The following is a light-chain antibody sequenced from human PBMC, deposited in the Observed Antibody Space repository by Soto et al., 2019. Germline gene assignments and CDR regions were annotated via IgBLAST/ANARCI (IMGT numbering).Light chain of an antibody. CDR1: QSVSSY. CDR3: QQRSNWLT. CDR2: DAS. J-gene: IGKJ4*01. Sequence: EKVLKHSLATLSLDPGERGTLSYRASQSVSSYLAWYQQKPGQAPRLLIYDASNRATGIPARFSGSGSWTDFTLTFSSLEPEDFAVYYCQQRSNWLTFGGGTKVDIK. V-gene: IGKV3-11*01.